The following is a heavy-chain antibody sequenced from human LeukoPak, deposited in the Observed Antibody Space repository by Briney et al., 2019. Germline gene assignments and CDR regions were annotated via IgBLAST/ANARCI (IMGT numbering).Heavy chain of an antibody. CDR1: GGTFSSYA. J-gene: IGHJ6*04. CDR2: IIPIFGTA. Sequence: GASVKVSCEASGGTFSSYAISWVRQAPGQGLEWMGGIIPIFGTANYAQKFQGRVTITADESTSTAYMELSSLRSEDTAVYYCAREYYYGSGSYRNYYYYGMDVWGKGTTVTVSS. D-gene: IGHD3-10*01. CDR3: AREYYYGSGSYRNYYYYGMDV. V-gene: IGHV1-69*13.